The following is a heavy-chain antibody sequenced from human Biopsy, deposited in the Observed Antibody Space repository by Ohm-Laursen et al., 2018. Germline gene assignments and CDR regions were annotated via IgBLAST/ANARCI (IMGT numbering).Heavy chain of an antibody. D-gene: IGHD2-15*01. CDR1: GGFISTYY. J-gene: IGHJ6*02. CDR2: IYNTGST. Sequence: SETLSLTCTVSGGFISTYYWNWIRQPAGKALEWIGRIYNTGSTNYNPSLQSRVTMSVDTSKNQFSLKMSSVTAADTAVYHCARMDCSGGSCHHYSYGMDVWGQGTTVTVSS. V-gene: IGHV4-4*07. CDR3: ARMDCSGGSCHHYSYGMDV.